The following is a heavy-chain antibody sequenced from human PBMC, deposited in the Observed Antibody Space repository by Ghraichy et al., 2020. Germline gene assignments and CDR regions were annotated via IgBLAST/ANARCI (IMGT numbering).Heavy chain of an antibody. J-gene: IGHJ5*02. CDR3: ARVEGPNYYDSSGYPTGWFDP. Sequence: LSLTCAVSGGSISSGGYSWSWIRQPPGKGLEWIGYIYHSGSTYYNPSLKSRVTISVDRSKNQFSLKLSSVTAADTAVYYCARVEGPNYYDSSGYPTGWFDPWGQGTLVTVSS. CDR2: IYHSGST. CDR1: GGSISSGGYS. D-gene: IGHD3-22*01. V-gene: IGHV4-30-2*01.